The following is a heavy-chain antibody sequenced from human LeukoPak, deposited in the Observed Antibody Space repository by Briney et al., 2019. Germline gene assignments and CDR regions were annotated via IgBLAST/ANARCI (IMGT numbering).Heavy chain of an antibody. J-gene: IGHJ4*02. Sequence: SETLSLTCTVSGGSISSYYWSWIRQPPGKGLEWIGYIYYSGSSNYNPSLKSRVTISVAASKNQFSLKLSSVTAADTAVYYCARVHDYYDSSGYYSGGSFDYWGQGTLVTVSS. D-gene: IGHD3-22*01. CDR1: GGSISSYY. CDR3: ARVHDYYDSSGYYSGGSFDY. CDR2: IYYSGSS. V-gene: IGHV4-59*01.